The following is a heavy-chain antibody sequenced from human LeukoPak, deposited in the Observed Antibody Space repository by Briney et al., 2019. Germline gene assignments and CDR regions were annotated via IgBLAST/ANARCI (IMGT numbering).Heavy chain of an antibody. CDR3: ATASPTVADDAFDI. CDR2: FDPEDGET. D-gene: IGHD6-19*01. CDR1: GYTHTELS. J-gene: IGHJ3*02. Sequence: GASVKVSCKVSGYTHTELSMHWVRQAPGKGLEWMGGFDPEDGETIYAQKFQGRVTMTEDTSTDTAYMELSSLRSEDTAVYYCATASPTVADDAFDIWGQGTMVTVSS. V-gene: IGHV1-24*01.